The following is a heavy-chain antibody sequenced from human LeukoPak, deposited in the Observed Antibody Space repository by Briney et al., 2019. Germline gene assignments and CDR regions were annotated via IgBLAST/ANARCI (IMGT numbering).Heavy chain of an antibody. Sequence: PSQTLSLTCTVSGGSISSGGYYWSWIRQHPGKGLEWIGYINYSGNTYYNSSLKSRVTISVDTSKNQFSLKLSSVTAADTAVYYCAREVRAARRLVFFDYWGQGTLVTVSS. CDR1: GGSISSGGYY. V-gene: IGHV4-31*03. CDR3: AREVRAARRLVFFDY. CDR2: INYSGNT. D-gene: IGHD6-6*01. J-gene: IGHJ4*02.